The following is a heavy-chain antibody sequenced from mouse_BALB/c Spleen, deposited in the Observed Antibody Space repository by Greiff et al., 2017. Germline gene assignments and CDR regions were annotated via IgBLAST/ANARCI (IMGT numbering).Heavy chain of an antibody. CDR3: ARMGQLGLREYYAMDY. V-gene: IGHV14-3*02. D-gene: IGHD3-1*01. CDR1: GFNIKDTY. J-gene: IGHJ4*01. CDR2: IDPANGNT. Sequence: VQLQQSGAELVKPGASVKLSCTASGFNIKDTYMHWVKQRPEQGLEWIGRIDPANGNTKYDPKFQGKATITADTSSNTAYLQLSSLTSEDTAVYYCARMGQLGLREYYAMDYWGQGTSVTVSS.